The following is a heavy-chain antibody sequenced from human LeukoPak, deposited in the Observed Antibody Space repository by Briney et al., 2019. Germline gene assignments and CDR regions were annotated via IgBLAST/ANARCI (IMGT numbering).Heavy chain of an antibody. Sequence: PSETLSLTCAVSGDSISSGDYSWSWIRQPPGKGLEWIGYIYNSGTTNYNPSLKSRVTISVDTSKNQFSLKLSSVTAADTAIYYCARGGYYGSGNDFRFDPWGQGTLVTVSS. V-gene: IGHV4-61*08. CDR2: IYNSGTT. J-gene: IGHJ5*02. D-gene: IGHD3-10*01. CDR1: GDSISSGDYS. CDR3: ARGGYYGSGNDFRFDP.